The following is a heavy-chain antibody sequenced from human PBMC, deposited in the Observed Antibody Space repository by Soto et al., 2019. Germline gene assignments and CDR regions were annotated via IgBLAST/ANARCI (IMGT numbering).Heavy chain of an antibody. V-gene: IGHV3-21*01. J-gene: IGHJ4*02. CDR2: ISSSSYI. Sequence: VGSLRLSCAASGFTFSSYSMNWVRRAPGKGLEWVSSISSSSYIYYADSVKGRFTISRDNAMNSLYLQMNSLRAEDTAVYYCARRFESAFDDYWGQGTLVTVSS. CDR1: GFTFSSYS. D-gene: IGHD3-9*01. CDR3: ARRFESAFDDY.